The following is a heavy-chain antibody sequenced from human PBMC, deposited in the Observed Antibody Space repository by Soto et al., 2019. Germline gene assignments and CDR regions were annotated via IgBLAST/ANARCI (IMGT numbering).Heavy chain of an antibody. Sequence: QVQLQESGPGLVKPSETLSLTCTVSGGSISSYYWSWIRQPPGKGLEWIGFIFYSGSTSYNPSHKSRVTISIDTYEYQFSLKLNSVTAADTAVYYCASMIGDPVLSFDSWGQGTLVAVSS. V-gene: IGHV4-59*01. CDR2: IFYSGST. CDR3: ASMIGDPVLSFDS. J-gene: IGHJ5*01. CDR1: GGSISSYY. D-gene: IGHD3-10*02.